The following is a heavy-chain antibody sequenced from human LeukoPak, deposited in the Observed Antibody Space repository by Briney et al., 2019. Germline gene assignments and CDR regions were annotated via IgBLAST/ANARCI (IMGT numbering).Heavy chain of an antibody. CDR1: GYTFTSYW. CDR3: ARAPRNSSMMLDY. Sequence: GASVKVSCKASGYTFTSYWIQWVRQAPGQGLEWTGLINPDGGSIAYAHRFQGRVTMTRDTSTSTVYMDLSSLRSEDTAVYYCARAPRNSSMMLDYWGQGTLVTVSS. CDR2: INPDGGSI. D-gene: IGHD6-13*01. J-gene: IGHJ4*02. V-gene: IGHV1-46*01.